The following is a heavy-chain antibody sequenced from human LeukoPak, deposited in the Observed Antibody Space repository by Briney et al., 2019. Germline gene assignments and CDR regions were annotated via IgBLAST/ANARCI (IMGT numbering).Heavy chain of an antibody. Sequence: GGSLRLSCAASGFTFSSYAMTWVRQAPGKGLEWVSAISGSGGSTYYTDSVKGRFTISRDNSKNTLYLQMNSLRAEDTAVYYCAKGDLGYCSSTNCNDYWGQGTLVTGSS. CDR3: AKGDLGYCSSTNCNDY. CDR1: GFTFSSYA. D-gene: IGHD2-2*01. V-gene: IGHV3-23*01. CDR2: ISGSGGST. J-gene: IGHJ4*02.